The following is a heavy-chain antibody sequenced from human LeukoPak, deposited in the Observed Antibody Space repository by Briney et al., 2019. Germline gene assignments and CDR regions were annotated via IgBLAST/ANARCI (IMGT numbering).Heavy chain of an antibody. CDR3: AREGYCTNGVCLGEFFDL. D-gene: IGHD2-8*01. Sequence: SVKVSCKASGGTFSSYAISWVRQAPGQGLEWMGGIIPIFGTANFAQKFQGRVTITTDESTSTAYMELSSLRSEDTAVYYCAREGYCTNGVCLGEFFDLWGRGTLVTVSS. V-gene: IGHV1-69*05. CDR1: GGTFSSYA. J-gene: IGHJ2*01. CDR2: IIPIFGTA.